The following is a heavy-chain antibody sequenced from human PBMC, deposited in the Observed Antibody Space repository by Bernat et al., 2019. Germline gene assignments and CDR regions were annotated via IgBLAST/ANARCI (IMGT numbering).Heavy chain of an antibody. CDR3: AKPPYCTNGVCPGYFDY. J-gene: IGHJ4*02. Sequence: EVQLEESGGGLVQPGGSLRLSCAASGFAFSNYAMSWVRQAPGKGLEWVSAISGSGGSTYYADSVKGRFTISRDNSKNTLYLQMNSLRAEDTAVYYCAKPPYCTNGVCPGYFDYWGQGTLVTVSS. CDR2: ISGSGGST. CDR1: GFAFSNYA. D-gene: IGHD2-8*01. V-gene: IGHV3-23*04.